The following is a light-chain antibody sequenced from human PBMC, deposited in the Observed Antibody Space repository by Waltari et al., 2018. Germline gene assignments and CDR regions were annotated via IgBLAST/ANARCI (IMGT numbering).Light chain of an antibody. V-gene: IGKV3-11*01. J-gene: IGKJ4*01. Sequence: EIVFTQSPATLPLSPGERANLSCRASHSIANYLAWYQQRPGQAPRLLIYDTSNRATGIPARFSGSGYETDFTLTISSLEPEDFGVYYCQQRSNWPLTFGGGTKVEIK. CDR2: DTS. CDR1: HSIANY. CDR3: QQRSNWPLT.